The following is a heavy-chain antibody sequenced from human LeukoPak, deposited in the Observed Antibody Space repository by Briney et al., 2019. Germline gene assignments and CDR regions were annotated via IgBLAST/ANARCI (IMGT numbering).Heavy chain of an antibody. Sequence: GGSLRLSCAASGFTFSSYGMHWVRQAPGKGLEWVAFIRYDGSNKYYADSVKGRFTISRDNSKNTLYLQMNSLRAEDTAIYYCAKVLSGSYWTYFDYWGQGTLVTVSS. D-gene: IGHD1-26*01. V-gene: IGHV3-30*02. CDR3: AKVLSGSYWTYFDY. CDR2: IRYDGSNK. J-gene: IGHJ4*02. CDR1: GFTFSSYG.